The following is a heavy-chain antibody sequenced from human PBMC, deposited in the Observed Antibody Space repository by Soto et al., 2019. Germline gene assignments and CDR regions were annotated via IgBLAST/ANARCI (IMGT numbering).Heavy chain of an antibody. V-gene: IGHV4-61*08. CDR2: IYYNGYT. CDR1: GGSISSGGYY. D-gene: IGHD1-26*01. CDR3: ARVNGGVGASFDS. Sequence: PSETLSLTCTVSGGSISSGGYYWSWIRQPPGKGLEWIGFIYYNGYTNYNPSLRSRVTISVDTSKNQFSLKLNSVTAADTAVYYCARVNGGVGASFDSWGQRARVTVSS. J-gene: IGHJ4*02.